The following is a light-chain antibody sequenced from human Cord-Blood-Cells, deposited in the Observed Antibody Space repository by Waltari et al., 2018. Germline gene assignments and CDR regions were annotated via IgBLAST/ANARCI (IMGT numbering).Light chain of an antibody. CDR3: SSYTSSSTV. CDR1: RRDVGGYKY. CDR2: DVS. Sequence: QSALTQPASVSGSPGQSITISCTGTRRDVGGYKYVSWYQTHPGKAPKLIIYDVSNRPSGGSNRCSGSKSGNTASLTISGLQADDEADYYCSSYTSSSTVFGGGTKLTVL. J-gene: IGLJ3*02. V-gene: IGLV2-14*03.